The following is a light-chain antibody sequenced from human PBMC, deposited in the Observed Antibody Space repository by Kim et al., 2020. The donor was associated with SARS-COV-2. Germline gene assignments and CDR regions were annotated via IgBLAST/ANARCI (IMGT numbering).Light chain of an antibody. CDR3: NSRDSNTNVV. Sequence: SPELTQDPAVSVALGQTVRITCQGDSLRSYYASWYQQKPGQAPLLVIYGKNNRPSGTPDRFSGSSSGNTASLTITGAQAEDEAGYYCNSRDSNTNVVFGG. CDR1: SLRSYY. V-gene: IGLV3-19*01. J-gene: IGLJ2*01. CDR2: GKN.